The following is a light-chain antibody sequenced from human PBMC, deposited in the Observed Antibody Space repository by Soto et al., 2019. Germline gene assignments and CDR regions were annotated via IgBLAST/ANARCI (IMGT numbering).Light chain of an antibody. CDR2: DAS. CDR1: QSISIW. V-gene: IGKV1-5*01. CDR3: QQYNDYIT. Sequence: DIQMTQSPPSLSASVGDRVTITCRARQSISIWLAWYQQKPGKAPKLLIYDASILESGVPSRFSGSGSGTEFTLTISSLQPDDSATYYCQQYNDYITFGQGTRLEIK. J-gene: IGKJ5*01.